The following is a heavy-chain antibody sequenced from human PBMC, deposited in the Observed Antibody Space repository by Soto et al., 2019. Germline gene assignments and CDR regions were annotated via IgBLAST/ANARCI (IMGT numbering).Heavy chain of an antibody. D-gene: IGHD3-10*01. V-gene: IGHV3-30-3*01. Sequence: PGGSLRLSCAASGFTFSSYAMHWVRQAPGKGLEWVAVISYDGSNKYYADSVKGRFTISRDNSKNTLYLQMNSLRAEDTAVYYCARASLPGDYYYGMDVWGQGTTVTVSS. J-gene: IGHJ6*02. CDR2: ISYDGSNK. CDR1: GFTFSSYA. CDR3: ARASLPGDYYYGMDV.